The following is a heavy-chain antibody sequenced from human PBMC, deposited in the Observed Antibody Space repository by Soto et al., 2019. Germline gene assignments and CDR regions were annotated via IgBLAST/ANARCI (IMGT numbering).Heavy chain of an antibody. CDR1: GGAFSSYA. Sequence: SVKVSCKASGGAFSSYAISWVRQAPGQGLEWMGGIIPIFGTANYAQKFQGRVTITADESTSTAYMELSSLRSEDTAVYYCAGDRRITIFGVVKRYYYGMDVWGQGTTVTVS. V-gene: IGHV1-69*13. CDR2: IIPIFGTA. D-gene: IGHD3-3*01. CDR3: AGDRRITIFGVVKRYYYGMDV. J-gene: IGHJ6*02.